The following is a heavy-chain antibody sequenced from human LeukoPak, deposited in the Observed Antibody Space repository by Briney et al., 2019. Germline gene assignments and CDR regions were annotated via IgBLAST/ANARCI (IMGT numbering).Heavy chain of an antibody. CDR3: ARDTQIDGVDY. CDR1: GGSISSSSYY. V-gene: IGHV4-39*02. CDR2: IYYSGST. J-gene: IGHJ4*02. Sequence: SETLSLTCTVSGGSISSSSYYWGWIRQPPGKGLEWIGSIYYSGSTYYNPSLKSRVTISVDTSKNQFTLQLSSVTAADTAVYYYARDTQIDGVDYWGQGTLVTVSS. D-gene: IGHD3-10*01.